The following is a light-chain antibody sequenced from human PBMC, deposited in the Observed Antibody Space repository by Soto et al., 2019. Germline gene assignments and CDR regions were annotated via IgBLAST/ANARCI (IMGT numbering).Light chain of an antibody. CDR2: WAS. V-gene: IGKV4-1*01. J-gene: IGKJ2*01. CDR1: QTLLYSANNKNY. CDR3: QQYYTTPYT. Sequence: DIVMTQSPDSLAVSLGERATINCKSSQTLLYSANNKNYLVWYQQKPGQPPKLIISWASTRESGVPDRFSGSGSGTDFNLTISSLQAEDVAVYYCQQYYTTPYTFGQGTKLEIK.